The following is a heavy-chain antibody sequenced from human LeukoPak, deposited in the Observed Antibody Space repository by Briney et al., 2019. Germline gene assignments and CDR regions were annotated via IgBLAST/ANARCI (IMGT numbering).Heavy chain of an antibody. CDR3: ARAPAEDGDYDLLYYYYYGMDV. Sequence: PGGSLRLSCAASGFTISRYNMNWVRQAPGKGLEWLSYISRSGSSTYYADSVQGRFAISRDDAKNSLYLQMNTLRAEDTAVYYCARAPAEDGDYDLLYYYYYGMDVWGQGTTVTVSS. CDR2: ISRSGSST. J-gene: IGHJ6*02. CDR1: GFTISRYN. V-gene: IGHV3-48*01. D-gene: IGHD4-17*01.